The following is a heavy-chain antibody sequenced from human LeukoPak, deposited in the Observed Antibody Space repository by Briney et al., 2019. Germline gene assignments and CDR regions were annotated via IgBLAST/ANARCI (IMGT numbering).Heavy chain of an antibody. V-gene: IGHV4-34*01. CDR3: ARPNRDYCSSTSRSVGGAYGMDV. J-gene: IGHJ6*04. CDR2: INHSGST. CDR1: GGSFSGYY. D-gene: IGHD2-2*01. Sequence: PSETLSLTCAVYGGSFSGYYWSWIRQPPGKGLEWIGEINHSGSTNYNPSLKSRVTISVDTSKNQFSLKLSSVTAADTAVYYCARPNRDYCSSTSRSVGGAYGMDVWGKGTTVTVSS.